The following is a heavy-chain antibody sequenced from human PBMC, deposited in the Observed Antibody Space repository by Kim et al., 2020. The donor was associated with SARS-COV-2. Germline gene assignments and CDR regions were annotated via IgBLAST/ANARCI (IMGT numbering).Heavy chain of an antibody. J-gene: IGHJ4*02. D-gene: IGHD2-21*02. CDR3: ARRAMVTAIPVFDY. V-gene: IGHV4-39*01. Sequence: TPSLKSRVTISVDTSKNQFSLKLSSVTAADTAVYYCARRAMVTAIPVFDYWGQGTLVTVSS.